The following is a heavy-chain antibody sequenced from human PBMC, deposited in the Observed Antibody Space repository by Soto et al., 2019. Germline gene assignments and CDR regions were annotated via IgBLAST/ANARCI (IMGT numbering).Heavy chain of an antibody. Sequence: EVQLVESGGGLVQPGGSLRLSCVVSGFTLSNYWMIWVRQAPGKGLEWVANIKQDGSEEYYVDSVKGRFTISRDNAKNSLCRQMNGLRAEDPAVYFCATGRWLQFPNYWGQGTLVTVSS. CDR1: GFTLSNYW. D-gene: IGHD1-26*01. J-gene: IGHJ4*02. CDR2: IKQDGSEE. V-gene: IGHV3-7*01. CDR3: ATGRWLQFPNY.